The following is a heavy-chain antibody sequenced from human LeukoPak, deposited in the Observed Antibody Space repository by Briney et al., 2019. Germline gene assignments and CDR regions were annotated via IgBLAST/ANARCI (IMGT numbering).Heavy chain of an antibody. D-gene: IGHD3-3*01. Sequence: GGSLRLSCAASGFTFSSYVMHWVRQAPGKGLEWVAVISYDGSNKYYADSVKGRFTISRDNSKNTLYLQMNSLRAEDTAVYYCARDIYRDLWSGYSSFDYWGQGTLVTVSS. J-gene: IGHJ4*02. CDR1: GFTFSSYV. CDR3: ARDIYRDLWSGYSSFDY. CDR2: ISYDGSNK. V-gene: IGHV3-30-3*01.